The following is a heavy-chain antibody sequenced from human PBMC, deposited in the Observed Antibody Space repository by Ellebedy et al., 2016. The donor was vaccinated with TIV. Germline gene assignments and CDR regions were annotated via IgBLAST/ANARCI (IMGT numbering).Heavy chain of an antibody. Sequence: SETLSLXXTVSGGSVSSGSHYWSWIRQPPGKGLEWIGYIYYSGSTKFNPSLKSRVTISRDTSKNQFSLKLTSVTPADTAVYYCARGERTAMDRFDYWGQGTLVTVS. J-gene: IGHJ4*02. CDR2: IYYSGST. V-gene: IGHV4-61*01. D-gene: IGHD5-18*01. CDR1: GGSVSSGSHY. CDR3: ARGERTAMDRFDY.